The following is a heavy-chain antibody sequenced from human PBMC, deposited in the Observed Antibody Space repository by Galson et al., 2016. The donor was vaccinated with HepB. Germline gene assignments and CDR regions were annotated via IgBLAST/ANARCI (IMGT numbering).Heavy chain of an antibody. CDR3: ARPNDYTSSSFDH. V-gene: IGHV4-4*02. CDR1: GASIISRNW. Sequence: SETLSLTCDVSGASIISRNWWSWVRQPPGKGLEWIGEIHHGGTTNYDPSLMSRVTMSVDKSKSQLSLKLSSVSAAGTAVYYCARPNDYTSSSFDHWGQGTLVTVSS. D-gene: IGHD6-13*01. J-gene: IGHJ4*02. CDR2: IHHGGTT.